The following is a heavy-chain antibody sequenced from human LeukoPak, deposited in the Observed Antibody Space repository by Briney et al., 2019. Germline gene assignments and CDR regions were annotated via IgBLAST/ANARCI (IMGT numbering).Heavy chain of an antibody. Sequence: GRSLRLSCAASGFTFSSYAMHWVRQAPGKGLEWVAVISYDGSNKYYADSVKGRFTISRDNSKNTLYLQMNSLRAEDTAVYYCARDEHQLLYTTHCSSGYPPLDYWGQGTLVTVSS. V-gene: IGHV3-30-3*01. D-gene: IGHD2-2*02. CDR2: ISYDGSNK. CDR3: ARDEHQLLYTTHCSSGYPPLDY. J-gene: IGHJ4*02. CDR1: GFTFSSYA.